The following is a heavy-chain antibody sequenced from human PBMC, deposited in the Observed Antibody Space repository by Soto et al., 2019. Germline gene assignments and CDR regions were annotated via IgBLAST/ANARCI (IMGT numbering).Heavy chain of an antibody. D-gene: IGHD3-10*01. J-gene: IGHJ4*02. V-gene: IGHV1-3*04. CDR1: GYTFTRSL. CDR2: INIGTGYT. CDR3: ARSQNYGSGAYSDY. Sequence: QVRLEQSGAEVKKPGASVKVSCKASGYTFTRSLMPWVRQAPGQSPEWMGWINIGTGYTKISQRFQRRVSLAEDTSASTAYMELSSLRSEDTAVYYCARSQNYGSGAYSDYWGQGTLVTISS.